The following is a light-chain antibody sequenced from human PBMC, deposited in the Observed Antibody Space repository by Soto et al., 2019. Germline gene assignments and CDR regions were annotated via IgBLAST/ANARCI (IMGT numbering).Light chain of an antibody. CDR3: QQYGTSLYT. CDR1: QSVSNSY. V-gene: IGKV3-20*01. J-gene: IGKJ2*01. Sequence: EIVLTQSPGTLSLSPGERDTLPCRASQSVSNSYLAWYQQKPGQAPRLLMYGASNRATGIPDRFSGSGSGTDFTLTISRLESEDFAVYYCQQYGTSLYTFGQGTKLEIK. CDR2: GAS.